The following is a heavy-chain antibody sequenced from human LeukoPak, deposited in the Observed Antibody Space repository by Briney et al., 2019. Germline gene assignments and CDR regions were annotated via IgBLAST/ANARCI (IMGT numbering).Heavy chain of an antibody. Sequence: AETLSLTCTVSGGSISSYYWSWIRQPPGKGLEGIGYIYYSGSPNYNPSLTRRVTISVDPSKNQFSLKLSSVTAADPAVYYCARGYYDSSGYYLHFDYWGQGTLVTVSS. J-gene: IGHJ4*02. D-gene: IGHD3-22*01. V-gene: IGHV4-59*01. CDR1: GGSISSYY. CDR2: IYYSGSP. CDR3: ARGYYDSSGYYLHFDY.